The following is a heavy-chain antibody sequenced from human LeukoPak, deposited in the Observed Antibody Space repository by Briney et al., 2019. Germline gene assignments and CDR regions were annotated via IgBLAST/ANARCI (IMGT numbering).Heavy chain of an antibody. J-gene: IGHJ4*02. Sequence: PSETLSLTCTVSGGSIRNYYWSWIRQPAGKGLEWIGRVYLSGSTNYSPSLKSRVTMSIDTSKKQFSLMLSSVTAADTAVYYCASGSDTWGTQPKYYFDYWGQGSLVTVSS. D-gene: IGHD2-15*01. V-gene: IGHV4-4*07. CDR3: ASGSDTWGTQPKYYFDY. CDR2: VYLSGST. CDR1: GGSIRNYY.